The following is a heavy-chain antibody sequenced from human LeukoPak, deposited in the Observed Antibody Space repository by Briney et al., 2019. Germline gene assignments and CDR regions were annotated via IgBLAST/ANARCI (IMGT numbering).Heavy chain of an antibody. D-gene: IGHD3-3*01. V-gene: IGHV3-30-3*01. J-gene: IGHJ6*02. CDR3: ARVSPNRFFDYGMDV. CDR1: GFTFSSYA. Sequence: GGSLRLSCAASGFTFSSYAMRWVRQAPGKGLEWVAVISYDGSNKYYADSVKGRFTISRDNSKNTLYLQMNSLRAEDTAVYYCARVSPNRFFDYGMDVWGQGTTVTVSS. CDR2: ISYDGSNK.